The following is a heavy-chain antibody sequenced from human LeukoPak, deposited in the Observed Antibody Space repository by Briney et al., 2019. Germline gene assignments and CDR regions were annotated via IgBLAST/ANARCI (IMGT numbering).Heavy chain of an antibody. CDR3: ARDRTIGWFDP. CDR1: GGSISNYY. V-gene: IGHV4-59*01. Sequence: SETLSLTCTVSGGSISNYYWSWIRQPPGKGLEWIGYIYYSGSTNYNPSLEGRVTISVDTSKNQFSLKLSSVTAADTAVYYCARDRTIGWFDPWGQGTLVTVSS. CDR2: IYYSGST. D-gene: IGHD1-7*01. J-gene: IGHJ5*02.